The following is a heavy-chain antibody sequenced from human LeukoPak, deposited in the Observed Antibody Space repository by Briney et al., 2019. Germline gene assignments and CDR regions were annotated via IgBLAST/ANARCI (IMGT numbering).Heavy chain of an antibody. J-gene: IGHJ2*01. CDR2: IWYDGSNK. CDR1: GFTFSSYG. CDR3: ARGSYYYDSSGYYSPVTIHWYFDL. Sequence: GGSLRLSCAASGFTFSSYGMHWVRQAPGKGLEWVAVIWYDGSNKYYADSVKGRFTISRDNSKNTLYLQMNSLRAEDTAVYYCARGSYYYDSSGYYSPVTIHWYFDLWGRGTLVTVSS. V-gene: IGHV3-33*01. D-gene: IGHD3-22*01.